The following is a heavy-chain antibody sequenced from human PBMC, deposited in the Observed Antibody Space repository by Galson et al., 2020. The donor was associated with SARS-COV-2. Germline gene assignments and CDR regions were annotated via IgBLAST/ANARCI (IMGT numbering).Heavy chain of an antibody. CDR1: GFTFSSYA. V-gene: IGHV3-30*04. D-gene: IGHD2-15*01. J-gene: IGHJ4*02. CDR3: ARDLLDGYCSGGSCYFSCSDY. CDR2: ISYDGSNK. Sequence: GESLKISCAASGFTFSSYAMHWVRQAPGKGLEWVAVISYDGSNKYYADSVKGRFTISRDNSKNTLYLQMNSLRAEDTAVYYCARDLLDGYCSGGSCYFSCSDYWGQGTLVTVSS.